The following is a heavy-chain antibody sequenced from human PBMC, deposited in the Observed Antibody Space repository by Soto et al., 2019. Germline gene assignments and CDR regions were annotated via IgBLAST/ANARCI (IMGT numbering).Heavy chain of an antibody. V-gene: IGHV3-21*01. J-gene: IGHJ5*02. CDR2: ISSSSDYI. CDR1: GFTFRSYS. Sequence: EVQVVESGGGLIMPGGSLRLSSATSGFTFRSYSMNWVRQAPGKGLDWVSSISSSSDYIYYADSVKGRFTISRDNSKNSLYLQMDSLRAEDTAVYYCAREVDYGENWSDPWGQGALVTVSS. D-gene: IGHD4-17*01. CDR3: AREVDYGENWSDP.